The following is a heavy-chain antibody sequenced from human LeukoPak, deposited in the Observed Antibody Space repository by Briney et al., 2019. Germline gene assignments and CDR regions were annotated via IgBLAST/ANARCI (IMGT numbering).Heavy chain of an antibody. V-gene: IGHV1-2*06. D-gene: IGHD6-13*01. CDR3: ARGVAAAGGRWFDP. CDR1: GYTFTDYY. J-gene: IGHJ5*02. CDR2: VNPKSGGT. Sequence: ASEKLSCNGSGYTFTDYYMHWGRHGPGQGLGWEGRVNPKSGGTNYAQQFQGRVTMTRDTSTSTAYIELSNLRSDDTAVYYCARGVAAAGGRWFDPWGQGTLVTVSS.